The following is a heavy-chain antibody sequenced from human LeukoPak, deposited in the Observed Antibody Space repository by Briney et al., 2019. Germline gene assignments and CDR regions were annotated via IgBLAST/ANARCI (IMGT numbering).Heavy chain of an antibody. J-gene: IGHJ4*02. Sequence: SETLSLTCAVSGYSISSGYYWGWIRQPPGKGLEWIGSIYHSGSTYYNPSLKSRVTISVDTSKNQFSLKLSSATAADTAVYYCARVRNCGGDCPSYYFDYWGQGTLVTVSS. CDR3: ARVRNCGGDCPSYYFDY. V-gene: IGHV4-38-2*01. D-gene: IGHD2-21*02. CDR2: IYHSGST. CDR1: GYSISSGYY.